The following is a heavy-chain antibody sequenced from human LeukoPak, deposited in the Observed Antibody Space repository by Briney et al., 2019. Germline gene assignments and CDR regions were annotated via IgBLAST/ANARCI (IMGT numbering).Heavy chain of an antibody. D-gene: IGHD6-19*01. Sequence: ASVKVSCTASGYTFTGYYMHWVRQAPGQGLEWMGWINPNSGGTNYAQKFQGRVTITRDTSISTAYMGLSRLRSDDTAVYYCARVLFGYSSGWSFDYWGQGTLVTVSS. CDR1: GYTFTGYY. CDR2: INPNSGGT. V-gene: IGHV1-2*02. CDR3: ARVLFGYSSGWSFDY. J-gene: IGHJ4*02.